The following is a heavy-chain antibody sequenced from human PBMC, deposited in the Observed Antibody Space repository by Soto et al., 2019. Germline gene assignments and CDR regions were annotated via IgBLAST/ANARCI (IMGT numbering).Heavy chain of an antibody. CDR1: GDSVSGNSGA. CDR2: IYYSGST. CDR3: ARDFPERKTYYDFWSGYKTSPTDYYGMDV. D-gene: IGHD3-3*01. J-gene: IGHJ6*02. V-gene: IGHV4-61*08. Sequence: PSQTLSLTCAISGDSVSGNSGAWNWIRQSPGKGLEWIGYIYYSGSTNYNPSLKSRVTISVDTSKNQFSLKLSSVTAADTAVYYCARDFPERKTYYDFWSGYKTSPTDYYGMDVWGQGTTVTVSS.